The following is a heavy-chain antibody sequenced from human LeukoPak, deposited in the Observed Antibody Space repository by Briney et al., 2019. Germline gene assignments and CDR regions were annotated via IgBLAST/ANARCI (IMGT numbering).Heavy chain of an antibody. CDR2: IATAGDT. Sequence: GGSLRLSCAASGFTFSDYDMHWVRQVTGKGLEWVSAIATAGDTYYPGSVKGRFTISRENAKNSLYLQMNSLRAEDTAVYYCAKGPPPNYDILTDFNYWGQGTLVTVSS. CDR1: GFTFSDYD. CDR3: AKGPPPNYDILTDFNY. D-gene: IGHD3-9*01. V-gene: IGHV3-13*01. J-gene: IGHJ4*02.